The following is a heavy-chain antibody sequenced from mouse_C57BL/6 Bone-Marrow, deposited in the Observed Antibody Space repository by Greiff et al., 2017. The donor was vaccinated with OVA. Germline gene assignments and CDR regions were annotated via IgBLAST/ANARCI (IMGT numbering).Heavy chain of an antibody. D-gene: IGHD1-1*01. J-gene: IGHJ1*03. CDR2: IDPENGDT. V-gene: IGHV14-4*01. CDR3: TTDYGSSYGWYFDV. CDR1: GYTFTDYE. Sequence: EVQLQQSGAELVRPGASVTLSCKASGYTFTDYEMHWVKQTPVHGLEWIGWIDPENGDTEYASKFQGKATITADTSSNTAYLQLSSLTSEDTAVYYCTTDYGSSYGWYFDVWGTGTTVTVSS.